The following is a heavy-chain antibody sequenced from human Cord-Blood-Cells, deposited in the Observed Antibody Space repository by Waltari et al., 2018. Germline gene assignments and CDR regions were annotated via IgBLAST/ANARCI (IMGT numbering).Heavy chain of an antibody. D-gene: IGHD2-8*02. J-gene: IGHJ4*02. CDR2: IWYDGSNK. Sequence: KGLEWVAVIWYDGSNKYYADSVKGRFTISRDNSKNTLYLQMNSLRAEDTAVYYCARGLSRYCTGGVCEGVDYWGQGTLVTVSS. CDR3: ARGLSRYCTGGVCEGVDY. V-gene: IGHV3-33*01.